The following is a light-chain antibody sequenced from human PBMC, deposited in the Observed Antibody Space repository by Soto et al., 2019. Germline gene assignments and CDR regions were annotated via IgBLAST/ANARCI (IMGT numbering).Light chain of an antibody. J-gene: IGKJ1*01. CDR1: QNVNSN. Sequence: EIVMIQSPATLSVSPGERATLSCRASQNVNSNLAWFQQKTGQAPRLLIYGASTRASGIPARFSGSGSGTEFTLTIISLKSEDFAVYYCQQYNSWPPVTFGQGTKVDIK. CDR2: GAS. V-gene: IGKV3-15*01. CDR3: QQYNSWPPVT.